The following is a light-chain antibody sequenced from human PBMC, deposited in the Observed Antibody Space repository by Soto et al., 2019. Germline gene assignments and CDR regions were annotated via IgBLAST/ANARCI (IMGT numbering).Light chain of an antibody. V-gene: IGKV4-1*01. J-gene: IGKJ2*01. CDR1: QSVLYSSNNKNY. CDR3: QQSYSVPYT. CDR2: AAS. Sequence: DIVMTQSPDSLAVSLGERATINCKSSQSVLYSSNNKNYLDWYQQKQGKAPKLLIYAASSLQSGVPSRFSGSRSGTDFTLTISSLQPEDFATYYCQQSYSVPYTFGQGTKVDIK.